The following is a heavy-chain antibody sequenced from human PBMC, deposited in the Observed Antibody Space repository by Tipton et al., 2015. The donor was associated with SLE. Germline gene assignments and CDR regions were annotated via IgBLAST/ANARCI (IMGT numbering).Heavy chain of an antibody. CDR1: EFSFSTYT. Sequence: QLVQSGGGLVKPGGSLRLSCTASEFSFSTYTMNWVRQAPGMGLEWLSSIDSNGNHIYCADSVKGLFTISRDNAKNSLYLQMNSLRAEDTAMYYCAKDVGPRYYYDSSPYYPLFDYWGHGTLVTVSS. V-gene: IGHV3-21*04. CDR3: AKDVGPRYYYDSSPYYPLFDY. D-gene: IGHD3-22*01. CDR2: IDSNGNHI. J-gene: IGHJ4*01.